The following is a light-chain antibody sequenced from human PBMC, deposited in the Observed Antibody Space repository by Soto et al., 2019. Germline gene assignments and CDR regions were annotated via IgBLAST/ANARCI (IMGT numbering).Light chain of an antibody. CDR1: QTVSSN. Sequence: EIEMTQSPATLSVSPGERATLSCRASQTVSSNIAWYQQKPGQAPRLLIYGASTRATGIPARFSGSGSGTDFTLTISSLQSEDFAVYYCQQYNNWPPRGTFGQGTKVEIK. J-gene: IGKJ1*01. CDR2: GAS. V-gene: IGKV3-15*01. CDR3: QQYNNWPPRGT.